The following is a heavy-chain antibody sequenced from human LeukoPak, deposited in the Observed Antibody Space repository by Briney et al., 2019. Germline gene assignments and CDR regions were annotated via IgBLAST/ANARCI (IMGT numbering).Heavy chain of an antibody. D-gene: IGHD3-22*01. CDR2: ISGRGDGS. CDR1: GFNFSNYG. Sequence: GGSLRLSCATSGFNFSNYGMNWVRQPPGKGLEWVSIISGRGDGSYYADSVKGRFTISRVNHKNTLYLQMDRLRDEDTAVYYCAKSAPYDSYDASGYSDFWGQGTLVTVSS. V-gene: IGHV3-23*01. CDR3: AKSAPYDSYDASGYSDF. J-gene: IGHJ4*02.